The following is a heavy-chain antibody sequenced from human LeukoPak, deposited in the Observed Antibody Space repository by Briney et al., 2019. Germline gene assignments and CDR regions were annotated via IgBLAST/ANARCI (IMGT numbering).Heavy chain of an antibody. Sequence: GGSLRLSCAASGFTVSSDYMTWVRQAPGKGLEWVSFVYSGGSTYYEDSVKGRFTISRDSSKNTLYLQMNSLRAEDTAVYYCASSAKAPRRYYYYGMDVWGQGTTVTVSS. D-gene: IGHD2-15*01. V-gene: IGHV3-53*01. J-gene: IGHJ6*02. CDR3: ASSAKAPRRYYYYGMDV. CDR2: VYSGGST. CDR1: GFTVSSDY.